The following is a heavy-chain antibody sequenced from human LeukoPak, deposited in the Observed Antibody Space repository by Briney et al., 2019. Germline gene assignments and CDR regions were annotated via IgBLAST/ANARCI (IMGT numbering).Heavy chain of an antibody. D-gene: IGHD2-2*01. CDR3: ARDRGYCSSTSCSGTFDP. CDR2: INPSGGST. Sequence: ASVKVSCKASGYTFTSYYMHWVRQAPGQGLEWMGIINPSGGSTSHAQKFQGRVTMTRDTSTSTVYMELSSLRSEDTAVYYCARDRGYCSSTSCSGTFDPWGQGTLVTVSS. J-gene: IGHJ5*02. CDR1: GYTFTSYY. V-gene: IGHV1-46*01.